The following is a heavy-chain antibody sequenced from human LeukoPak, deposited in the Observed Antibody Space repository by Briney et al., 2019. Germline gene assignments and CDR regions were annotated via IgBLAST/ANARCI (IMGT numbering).Heavy chain of an antibody. CDR1: GGSISSGDYY. CDR3: ARGGSYYYDSSGYYDY. CDR2: IYYSGST. Sequence: SETLSLTCTVSGGSISSGDYYWSWIRQPPGKGLEWIGYIYYSGSTNYNPSLKSRVTISVDTSKNQFSLKLSSVTAADTAVYYCARGGSYYYDSSGYYDYWGQGTLVTVSS. D-gene: IGHD3-22*01. J-gene: IGHJ4*02. V-gene: IGHV4-61*08.